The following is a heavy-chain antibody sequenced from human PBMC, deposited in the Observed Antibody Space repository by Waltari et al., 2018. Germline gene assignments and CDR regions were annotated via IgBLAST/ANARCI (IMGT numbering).Heavy chain of an antibody. CDR2: IVGGGDNT. J-gene: IGHJ6*02. CDR3: AKVVLTPYYFYYGMDV. V-gene: IGHV3-23*01. CDR1: GFSFNDYA. D-gene: IGHD2-21*02. Sequence: EVQLLESGGGLVQPGGSLRVSCAASGFSFNDYAMSWVRQAPGKGLEWVSSIVGGGDNTYYADSVKGRLTISRDNSKNTVCLQMNSLRAEDTAVYFCAKVVLTPYYFYYGMDVWGQGTTVTVPS.